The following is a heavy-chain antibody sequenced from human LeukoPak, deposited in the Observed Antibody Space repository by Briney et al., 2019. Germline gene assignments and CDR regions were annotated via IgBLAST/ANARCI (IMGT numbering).Heavy chain of an antibody. CDR1: RGSISSYY. D-gene: IGHD6-13*01. Sequence: SETLSLTCTVSRGSISSYYWSWIRQPPANGLEWIGYIYYSGSTNYNPSLKSPVTISVDKSKNQFSLKLSSVTAADTAVYYCARISEIAAAGTAFDLWGRGSLVTVSS. CDR3: ARISEIAAAGTAFDL. CDR2: IYYSGST. V-gene: IGHV4-59*01. J-gene: IGHJ2*01.